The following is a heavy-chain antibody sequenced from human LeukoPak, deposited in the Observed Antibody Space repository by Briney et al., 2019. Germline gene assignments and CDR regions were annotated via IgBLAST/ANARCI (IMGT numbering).Heavy chain of an antibody. D-gene: IGHD3-22*01. J-gene: IGHJ4*02. V-gene: IGHV3-23*01. CDR3: AKLVIGSYYDSGDYEPFDY. CDR1: GFTFSSYG. Sequence: GGSLRLSCAASGFTFSSYGMSWVRPAPGKGLEWVSAISSIGGTPYYADSVKGRFPISRDNSKNTLYLQMNSLRAEDTAVYYCAKLVIGSYYDSGDYEPFDYWGQGTLVTVSS. CDR2: ISSIGGTP.